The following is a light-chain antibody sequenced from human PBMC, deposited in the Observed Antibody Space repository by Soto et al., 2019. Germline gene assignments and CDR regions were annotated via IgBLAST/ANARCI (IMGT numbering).Light chain of an antibody. J-gene: IGLJ2*01. CDR3: SSYISSSTAVV. CDR1: SGDVGGYNY. CDR2: DVT. V-gene: IGLV2-14*01. Sequence: QSALTQPASVSGSPGQSITISCTGTSGDVGGYNYVSWYQRHPGKAPKLIIYDVTNRPSGVSDRFSGFKSGNTASLTISGLRAEDEGDYYCSSYISSSTAVVFGGGTKLTVL.